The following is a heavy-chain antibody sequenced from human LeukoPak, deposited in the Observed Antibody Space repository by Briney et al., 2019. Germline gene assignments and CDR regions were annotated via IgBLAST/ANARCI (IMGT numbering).Heavy chain of an antibody. J-gene: IGHJ4*02. D-gene: IGHD5-12*01. V-gene: IGHV3-66*01. CDR3: GRGSAGYPSDY. Sequence: PGGSLRLSCEVSGVTGTSSYMSRVRQAPGRDLEWVSLIYSGDITYYAGSVKGRFTSSRDNSKNTLYLQMNSLRAEDTAVYYCGRGSAGYPSDYRGQGTLVTVSS. CDR2: IYSGDIT. CDR1: GVTGTSSY.